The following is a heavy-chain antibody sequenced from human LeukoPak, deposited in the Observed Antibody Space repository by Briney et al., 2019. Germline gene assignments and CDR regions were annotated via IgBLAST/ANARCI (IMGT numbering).Heavy chain of an antibody. D-gene: IGHD3-16*01. CDR3: AKDWGLPEY. J-gene: IGHJ4*02. CDR1: GFTFSSYG. V-gene: IGHV3-30*18. CDR2: ISYDGSNK. Sequence: PGGSLRLSCAASGFTFSSYGMHWVRQAPGKGLEWVAVISYDGSNKYYADSVKGRFTISRDNSKNTLFLQMNSLRAEDTAVYYCAKDWGLPEYWGQGTLGTVSS.